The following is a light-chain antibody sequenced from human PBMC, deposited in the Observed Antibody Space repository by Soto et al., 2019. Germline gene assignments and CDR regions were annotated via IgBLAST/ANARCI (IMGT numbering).Light chain of an antibody. V-gene: IGKV1-5*01. J-gene: IGKJ2*02. CDR3: QHYNSYSRT. CDR1: QIISRW. Sequence: DIQMTQSPSTLSASVGDRVTITCRASQIISRWLAWYQQKPGKAPKLLIYDASNLERGVPSRFSGSGSGTEFTLTISSLQPDDFATYDCQHYNSYSRTFGQGTKLEIK. CDR2: DAS.